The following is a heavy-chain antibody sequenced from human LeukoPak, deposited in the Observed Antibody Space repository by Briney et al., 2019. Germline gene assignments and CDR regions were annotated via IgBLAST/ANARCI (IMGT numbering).Heavy chain of an antibody. CDR3: ARVTISGTTWEYFDY. D-gene: IGHD1-7*01. J-gene: IGHJ4*02. V-gene: IGHV4-34*01. CDR1: GGSLYGYH. CDR2: ISHSGST. Sequence: SETLSLTCAVSGGSLYGYHWSWIRQPPGKGLEWIGEISHSGSTNYNPALKSRVTISEDTSKSQFSLKLHFVTAADTSVYYCARVTISGTTWEYFDYWGQGTLVTVSS.